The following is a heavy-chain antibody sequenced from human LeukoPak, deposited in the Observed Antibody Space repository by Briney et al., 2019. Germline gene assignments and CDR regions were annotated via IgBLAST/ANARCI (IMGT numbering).Heavy chain of an antibody. Sequence: GGSLRLSCAASGFTFSNYSMNWVRQAPGKGLEWVSSISSSSSYIYYADSVKGRFTISRDNSKNTLYLQMNSLRAEDTAVYYCAKGSSSWYESLDYYYGMDVWGQGTTVTVSS. CDR2: ISSSSSYI. CDR1: GFTFSNYS. J-gene: IGHJ6*02. D-gene: IGHD6-13*01. V-gene: IGHV3-21*04. CDR3: AKGSSSWYESLDYYYGMDV.